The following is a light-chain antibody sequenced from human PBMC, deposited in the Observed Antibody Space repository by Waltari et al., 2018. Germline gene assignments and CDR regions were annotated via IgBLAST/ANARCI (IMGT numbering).Light chain of an antibody. J-gene: IGKJ2*01. CDR2: AAS. Sequence: DIQMTQSPSFVSASIGDRVTIPCRASQDVDNWLAWYQQKPGKAPKLLIYAASTLHSGVPSRFSGSGSGTEFTLTISSLQPEDFATYFCQQTNSFPYTFAQGTKLEIK. CDR3: QQTNSFPYT. CDR1: QDVDNW. V-gene: IGKV1-12*01.